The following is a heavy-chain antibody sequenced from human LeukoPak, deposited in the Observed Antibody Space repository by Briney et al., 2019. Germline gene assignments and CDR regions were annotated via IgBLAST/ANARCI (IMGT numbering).Heavy chain of an antibody. J-gene: IGHJ1*01. CDR3: TRAYCGGDCYFQH. CDR2: IRSKAYGGTT. Sequence: GGSLRLSCAASGFTFSTYWMHWVRQAPGKGLEWVVFIRSKAYGGTTEYAASVKGRFTISRDDSKSIAYLQMNSLKTEDTAVYYCTRAYCGGDCYFQHWGQGTLVTVSS. CDR1: GFTFSTYW. V-gene: IGHV3-49*04. D-gene: IGHD2-21*02.